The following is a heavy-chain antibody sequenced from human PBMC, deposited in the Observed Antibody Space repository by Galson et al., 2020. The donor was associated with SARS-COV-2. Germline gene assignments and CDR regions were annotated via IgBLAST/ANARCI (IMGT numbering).Heavy chain of an antibody. Sequence: SVKVSCKASGGTFSSYAISWVRQAPGQGLEWMGGIIPIFGTANYAQKFQGRVTITADESTSTAYMELSSLRSEDTAVYYCARTSPFAVAGVFFDYWGQGTLVTVSS. CDR1: GGTFSSYA. D-gene: IGHD6-19*01. CDR3: ARTSPFAVAGVFFDY. CDR2: IIPIFGTA. J-gene: IGHJ4*02. V-gene: IGHV1-69*13.